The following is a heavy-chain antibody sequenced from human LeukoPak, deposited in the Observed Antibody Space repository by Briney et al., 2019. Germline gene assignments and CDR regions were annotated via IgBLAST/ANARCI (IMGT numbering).Heavy chain of an antibody. CDR2: ISAYNGNT. J-gene: IGHJ6*03. D-gene: IGHD3-3*01. CDR3: ARDRGASGYPISLMDV. CDR1: GYTFTSYG. Sequence: ASVKVSCKASGYTFTSYGISWVRQAPGQGLEWMGWISAYNGNTNYAQKLQGRVTMTRDTSTSTVYMELSSLRSEDTAVYYCARDRGASGYPISLMDVWGKGTTVTVSS. V-gene: IGHV1-18*01.